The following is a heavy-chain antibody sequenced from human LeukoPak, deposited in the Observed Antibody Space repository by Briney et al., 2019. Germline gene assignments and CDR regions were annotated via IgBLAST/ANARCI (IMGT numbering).Heavy chain of an antibody. V-gene: IGHV3-11*03. D-gene: IGHD5-18*01. CDR2: ISGIGYYT. Sequence: PGGSLRLSCAASGFTFSTYNMNWIRQAPGKGLEWVSYISGIGYYTNYADSVKGRFTISRDNAKNSLYLEMNSLRADDTAVYYCASPGSWSGYSFGLWGQGTLVTVSS. J-gene: IGHJ4*02. CDR1: GFTFSTYN. CDR3: ASPGSWSGYSFGL.